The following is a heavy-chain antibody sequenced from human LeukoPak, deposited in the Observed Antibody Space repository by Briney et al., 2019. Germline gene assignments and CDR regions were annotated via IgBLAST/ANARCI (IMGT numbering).Heavy chain of an antibody. J-gene: IGHJ4*02. CDR1: GFTFSSYS. CDR2: ISSSSSTI. Sequence: HPGGSLRLSCAASGFTFSSYSMNWVRQAPGKGLEWVSYISSSSSTIYYADSVKGRFTISRDNAKNSLYLQMNSLRAEDTAVYYCAGMNYVSSGWGAPFDYWGQGTLVTVSS. CDR3: AGMNYVSSGWGAPFDY. D-gene: IGHD1-7*01. V-gene: IGHV3-48*04.